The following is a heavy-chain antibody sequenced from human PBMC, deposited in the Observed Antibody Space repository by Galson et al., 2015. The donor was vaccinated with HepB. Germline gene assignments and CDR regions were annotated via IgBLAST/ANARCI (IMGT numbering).Heavy chain of an antibody. J-gene: IGHJ6*02. V-gene: IGHV1-24*01. CDR2: FDPEDGET. CDR3: ATSGLVVTTYYYYGMDV. CDR1: GYTLTELS. D-gene: IGHD3-22*01. Sequence: SVKVSCKVSGYTLTELSMHWVRQAPGKGLEWMGGFDPEDGETIYAQKFQGRVTMTEDTSTDTAYMELSSLRSEDTAVYYCATSGLVVTTYYYYGMDVWGQGTTVTVSS.